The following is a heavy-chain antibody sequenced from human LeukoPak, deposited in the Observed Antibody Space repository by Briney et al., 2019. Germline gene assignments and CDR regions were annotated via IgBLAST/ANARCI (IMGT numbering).Heavy chain of an antibody. J-gene: IGHJ4*02. Sequence: GASVKVSCKASGGTFSSYAISWVRQAPGQGLEWLGGIIPVLGTTTYAQKFQAKVTMTADKSTNTAYLEISSLTSDDTAVYYCARCSPGDSSNFYAVLQYWGQGTQVTVST. CDR1: GGTFSSYA. V-gene: IGHV1-69*06. CDR2: IIPVLGTT. D-gene: IGHD3-22*01. CDR3: ARCSPGDSSNFYAVLQY.